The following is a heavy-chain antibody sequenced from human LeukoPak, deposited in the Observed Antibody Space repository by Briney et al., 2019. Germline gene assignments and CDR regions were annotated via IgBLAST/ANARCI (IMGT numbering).Heavy chain of an antibody. CDR2: ISAYNGHT. V-gene: IGHV1-18*01. D-gene: IGHD2-21*01. CDR3: AKAIYSAGYSYLNWFDP. CDR1: GYTFTNYG. J-gene: IGHJ5*02. Sequence: ASVKVPCKASGYTFTNYGIGWVRQAPGQGLEWMGWISAYNGHTNYAQKFQGRVTMTTDTSTSTAYVELRSLRSDDTAIYYCAKAIYSAGYSYLNWFDPWGQGTMVTVSS.